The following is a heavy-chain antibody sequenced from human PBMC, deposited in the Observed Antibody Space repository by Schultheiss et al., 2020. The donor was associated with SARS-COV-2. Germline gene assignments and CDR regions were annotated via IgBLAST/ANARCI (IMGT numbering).Heavy chain of an antibody. CDR1: GFTFSSYE. Sequence: GESLKISCAASGFTFSSYEMNWVRQAPGKGLDWVSYISSSGSAIYYADSVKGRFTISRDNAKNSLYLQMNSLRADDTAVYYCARSYGAWYFDLWGRGTLVTVSS. CDR2: ISSSGSAI. J-gene: IGHJ2*01. CDR3: ARSYGAWYFDL. D-gene: IGHD3-10*01. V-gene: IGHV3-48*03.